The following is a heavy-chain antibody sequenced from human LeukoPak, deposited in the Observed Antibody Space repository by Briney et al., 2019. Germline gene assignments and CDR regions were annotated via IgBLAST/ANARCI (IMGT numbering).Heavy chain of an antibody. CDR3: ARASGVRGVIVAHFDY. V-gene: IGHV1-69*13. CDR2: IIPIFGTA. CDR1: GGTFSSYA. D-gene: IGHD3-10*01. Sequence: SVKVSCKASGGTFSSYAISWVRQAPGQGLEWMGGIIPIFGTANYAQKFQGRVTITADESTSTAYMELSRLRSEDTAVYYCARASGVRGVIVAHFDYWGQGTLVTVSS. J-gene: IGHJ4*02.